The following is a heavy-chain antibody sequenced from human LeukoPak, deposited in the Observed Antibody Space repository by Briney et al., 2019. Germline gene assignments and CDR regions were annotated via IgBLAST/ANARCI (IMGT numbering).Heavy chain of an antibody. Sequence: GGSLRLSCAASGFTFSGSAMHWVRQAPGKGLEWVSSISSSSSYIYYADSVKGRFTISRDNAKNSLYLQMNSLRAEDTAVYYCARAGTYGSGSLIGYWGQGTLVTVSS. J-gene: IGHJ4*02. V-gene: IGHV3-21*01. D-gene: IGHD3-10*01. CDR1: GFTFSGSA. CDR2: ISSSSSYI. CDR3: ARAGTYGSGSLIGY.